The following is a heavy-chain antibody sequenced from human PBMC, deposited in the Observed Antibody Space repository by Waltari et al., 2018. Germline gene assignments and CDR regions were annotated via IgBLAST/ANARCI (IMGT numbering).Heavy chain of an antibody. CDR1: GGSFSGYY. V-gene: IGHV4-34*01. Sequence: QVQLQQWGAGLLKPSATLSLTCAVYGGSFSGYYWSWISQPPGKGLEWIGEINHSGSTNYSPSLKSRVTISVDTSKNQFSLKLSSVTAADTAVYYCARGEVGPTYPGWFDPWGQGTLVTVSS. CDR3: ARGEVGPTYPGWFDP. CDR2: INHSGST. J-gene: IGHJ5*02. D-gene: IGHD1-26*01.